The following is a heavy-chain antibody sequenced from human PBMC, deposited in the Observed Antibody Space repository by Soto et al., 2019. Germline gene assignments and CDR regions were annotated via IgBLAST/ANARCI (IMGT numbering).Heavy chain of an antibody. CDR3: ARHVPAAGYYYGMDV. V-gene: IGHV1-69*12. CDR1: GGTFSSYA. CDR2: SIPIFGTA. J-gene: IGHJ6*02. D-gene: IGHD2-2*01. Sequence: QVQLVQSGAEVKKPGSSVKVSCKASGGTFSSYAMSWVRQAPGQGLEWMGGSIPIFGTANYAQKFQGRVTITADESTSTAYMELSSLRSEDTAVYYCARHVPAAGYYYGMDVWGQGTTVTVSS.